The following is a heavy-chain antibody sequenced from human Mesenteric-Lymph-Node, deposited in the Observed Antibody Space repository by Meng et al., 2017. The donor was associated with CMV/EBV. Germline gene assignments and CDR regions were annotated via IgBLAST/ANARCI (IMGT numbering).Heavy chain of an antibody. J-gene: IGHJ5*02. CDR3: ARRQRLIVAVPAARKGWFDP. Sequence: FSGYYWSWIRQPPGKGLEWIGEINHSGSTNYNPSLKSRVTISVDTSKNQFSLKLSSVTAADTAVYYCARRQRLIVAVPAARKGWFDPWGQGTLVTVSS. CDR1: FSGYY. V-gene: IGHV4-34*01. D-gene: IGHD2-2*01. CDR2: INHSGST.